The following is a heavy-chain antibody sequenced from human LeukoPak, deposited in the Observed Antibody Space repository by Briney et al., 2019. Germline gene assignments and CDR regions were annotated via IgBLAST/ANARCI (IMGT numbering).Heavy chain of an antibody. CDR2: IRTKTHGGTT. CDR1: GFTPGDYA. Sequence: PGGSLRLSCTTSGFTPGDYAMSWFRQAPGKGLEWIGFIRTKTHGGTTEYAPSVKGRFTISRDESKSIAYLEMNSLKTDDTAIYYCTREVSDTTITNWGQGTLVTVSS. J-gene: IGHJ4*02. CDR3: TREVSDTTITN. V-gene: IGHV3-49*03. D-gene: IGHD1-26*01.